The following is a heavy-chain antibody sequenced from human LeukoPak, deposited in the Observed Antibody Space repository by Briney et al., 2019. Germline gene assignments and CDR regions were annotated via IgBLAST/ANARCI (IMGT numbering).Heavy chain of an antibody. J-gene: IGHJ4*02. CDR3: AKATEGMLYAIDY. CDR2: ISGRGATT. Sequence: GGSLRLSCAASGFTFTTYAMSWVRQAPGKGLEWVSVISGRGATTYYADSVKGRFTISRDKSKNTVYLLMHSLRAEDTAIYYCAKATEGMLYAIDYWGQGTLVTVSS. CDR1: GFTFTTYA. D-gene: IGHD2-8*01. V-gene: IGHV3-23*01.